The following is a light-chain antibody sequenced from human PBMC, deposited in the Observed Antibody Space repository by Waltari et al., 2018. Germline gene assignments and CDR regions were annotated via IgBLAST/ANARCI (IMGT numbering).Light chain of an antibody. CDR3: QQYDNRPRT. CDR1: QDITNY. J-gene: IGKJ2*01. V-gene: IGKV1-33*01. CDR2: DAS. Sequence: DIQMTQSPSSLSASVGDRVTITCQASQDITNYLNWYQQKPGKAPKLLIYDASNLETGVPSRFSGSGSGTDFTFTISSLQPEDIATYYWQQYDNRPRTFGQGTKLDIK.